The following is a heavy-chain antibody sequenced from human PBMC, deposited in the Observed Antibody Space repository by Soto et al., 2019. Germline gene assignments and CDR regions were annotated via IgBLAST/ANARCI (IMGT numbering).Heavy chain of an antibody. CDR1: GFSLSTSGMC. V-gene: IGHV2-70*11. D-gene: IGHD5-12*01. Sequence: SGPTLVNPTQTLTLTCTFSGFSLSTSGMCVSWIRQPPGKALEWLARIDWDDDKYYSTSLKTRLTISKDTSKNQVVLTMTNMDPVDTATYYCARIIRLYETYDYWGQGTLVTVSS. J-gene: IGHJ4*02. CDR2: IDWDDDK. CDR3: ARIIRLYETYDY.